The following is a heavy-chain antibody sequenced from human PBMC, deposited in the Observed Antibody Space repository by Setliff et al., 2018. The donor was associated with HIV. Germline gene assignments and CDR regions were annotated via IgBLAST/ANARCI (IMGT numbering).Heavy chain of an antibody. Sequence: NPSETLSLTCTVSGGSISSYYWSWIRQPPGKGLEWIGYIYYSGSTNYNPSLKSRVTISVDTSKTQFSLKLSSVTSADTAVYYCASSNYRFVYFDYWGQGTLVTVSS. CDR1: GGSISSYY. V-gene: IGHV4-59*01. D-gene: IGHD1-7*01. J-gene: IGHJ4*02. CDR2: IYYSGST. CDR3: ASSNYRFVYFDY.